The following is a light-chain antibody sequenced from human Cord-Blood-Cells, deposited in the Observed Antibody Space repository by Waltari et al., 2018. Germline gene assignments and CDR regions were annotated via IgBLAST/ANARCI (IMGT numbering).Light chain of an antibody. J-gene: IGLJ3*02. Sequence: QSALTQPASVSGSPGQSITISCTGTSSDVGCYNLVSWYQQHPGKPPKPMIYEGSKRPPGVSKRFSDSKSGNTASLTISGLQAEDEADYYCCSYAGSSTWVFGGGTKLTVL. CDR1: SSDVGCYNL. V-gene: IGLV2-23*01. CDR2: EGS. CDR3: CSYAGSSTWV.